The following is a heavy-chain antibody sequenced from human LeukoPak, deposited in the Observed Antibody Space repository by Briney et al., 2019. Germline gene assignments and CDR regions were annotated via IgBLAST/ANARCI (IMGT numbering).Heavy chain of an antibody. Sequence: SVKVSCKASGGTFSSYAISWARQAPGQGLEWMGRIIPIFGIANYAQKFQGRVTITADKSTSTAYMELSSLRSEDTAVYYCAREACGGSCSRFDPWGQGTLVTVSS. J-gene: IGHJ5*02. CDR1: GGTFSSYA. CDR2: IIPIFGIA. D-gene: IGHD2-15*01. V-gene: IGHV1-69*04. CDR3: AREACGGSCSRFDP.